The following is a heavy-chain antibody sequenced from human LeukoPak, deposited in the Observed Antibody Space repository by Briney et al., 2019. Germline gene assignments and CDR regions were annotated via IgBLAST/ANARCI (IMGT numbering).Heavy chain of an antibody. J-gene: IGHJ4*02. CDR3: ARGLRTENYYFDY. V-gene: IGHV4-59*01. D-gene: IGHD5/OR15-5a*01. CDR1: DDSISDYY. Sequence: SETLSLTCTVSDDSISDYYRGWIRQPPGKGLEWIGYIYYSGNTNYNPSLTSRVTISIDTSKNQFSLKLSSVTAADTAMYYCARGLRTENYYFDYWGQGTLVTVSS. CDR2: IYYSGNT.